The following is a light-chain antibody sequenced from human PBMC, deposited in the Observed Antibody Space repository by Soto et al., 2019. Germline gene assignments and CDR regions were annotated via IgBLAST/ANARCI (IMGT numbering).Light chain of an antibody. CDR2: DAS. Sequence: EIVLTQSPATLSLSPGERATLSCRASQSVNNYLAWYQQKPGQAPRLLIYDASNRATGIPARFSGSGSGADFPLTISSLEPEDFAVYYCQQRSNWPPTFGQGTRLDIK. V-gene: IGKV3-11*01. CDR1: QSVNNY. J-gene: IGKJ5*01. CDR3: QQRSNWPPT.